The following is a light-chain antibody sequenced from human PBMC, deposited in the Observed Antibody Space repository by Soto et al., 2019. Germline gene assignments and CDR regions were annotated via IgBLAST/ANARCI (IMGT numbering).Light chain of an antibody. J-gene: IGKJ2*01. CDR2: GAS. CDR1: QSVRDN. V-gene: IGKV3-15*01. Sequence: EIVMTHSPATLSVSPGERATLSCRASQSVRDNLAWYQQRPGQAPRLIIYGASIRATGIPARFSGSESGTEFTLTISSMLSEDVALYFCQQSNSWPYTCGQGTKLEIK. CDR3: QQSNSWPYT.